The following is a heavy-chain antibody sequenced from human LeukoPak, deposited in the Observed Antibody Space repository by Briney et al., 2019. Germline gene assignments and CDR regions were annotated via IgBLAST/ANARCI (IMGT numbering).Heavy chain of an antibody. CDR1: GFTFNNYG. V-gene: IGHV3-30*18. CDR2: ISYDGRNI. CDR3: AKGPLRGTAAAIDY. D-gene: IGHD2-2*01. J-gene: IGHJ4*02. Sequence: GKSLRLTCAASGFTFNNYGMHWVRQAPGKGLEWVAVISYDGRNIHYLDSVKGRFTISRDISTDTLWLQMDSLRTEDTAVYYCAKGPLRGTAAAIDYWGQGTLVTVSS.